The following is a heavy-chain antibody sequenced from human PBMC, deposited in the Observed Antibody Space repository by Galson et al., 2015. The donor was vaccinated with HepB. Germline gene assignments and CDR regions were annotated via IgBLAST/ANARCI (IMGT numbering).Heavy chain of an antibody. CDR1: GFTFSSYA. CDR2: ISYDGSNK. V-gene: IGHV3-30-3*01. Sequence: SLRLSCAASGFTFSSYAMHWVRQTPGKGLEWVAVISYDGSNKYYADSVKGRFTISRDNSKNTLYLQMNSLRPEDTAVFYCARATQWLAKEYYYYGMDVWGQGTTVTVSS. D-gene: IGHD6-19*01. CDR3: ARATQWLAKEYYYYGMDV. J-gene: IGHJ6*02.